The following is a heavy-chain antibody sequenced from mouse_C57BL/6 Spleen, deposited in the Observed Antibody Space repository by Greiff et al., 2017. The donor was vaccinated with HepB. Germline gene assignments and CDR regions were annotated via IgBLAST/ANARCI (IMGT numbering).Heavy chain of an antibody. D-gene: IGHD2-2*01. Sequence: VQLQQSGAELARPGASVKLSCKASGYTFTSYGISWVKQRTGQGLEWIGEIYPRSGNTYYNEKFKGKATLTADKSSSTAYMELRSLTSEDSAVYFCARVGGYDGGLYFDVWGTGTTVTVSS. V-gene: IGHV1-81*01. CDR3: ARVGGYDGGLYFDV. CDR2: IYPRSGNT. J-gene: IGHJ1*03. CDR1: GYTFTSYG.